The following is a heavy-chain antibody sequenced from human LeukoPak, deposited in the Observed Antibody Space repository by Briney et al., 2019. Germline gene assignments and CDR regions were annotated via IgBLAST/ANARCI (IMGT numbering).Heavy chain of an antibody. J-gene: IGHJ4*02. CDR3: ARQKGGSGSYYNLKAVSPNCFDY. CDR1: GGSISSGGYY. Sequence: SQTLSLTCTVSGGSISSGGYYWSWIRQHPGKGQEWIGYIYYSGSTYYNPSLKSRVTISVDTSKNQFSLKLSSVTAADTAVYYCARQKGGSGSYYNLKAVSPNCFDYWGQGTLVTVSS. D-gene: IGHD3-10*01. CDR2: IYYSGST. V-gene: IGHV4-31*03.